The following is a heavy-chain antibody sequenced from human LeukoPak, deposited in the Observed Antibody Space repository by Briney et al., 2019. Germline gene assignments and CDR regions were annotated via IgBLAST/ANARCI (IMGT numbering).Heavy chain of an antibody. Sequence: QAGGSLRLSCAASGFTFSSYAMSWVRQAPGKGLEWVSAISGSGGSTYYADSVKGRFTISRDNSKNTLYLQMKSLRAEDTAVYYCAKGGRDDYVWGSYRPHAGYYFDYWGQGTLVTVSS. J-gene: IGHJ4*02. V-gene: IGHV3-23*01. CDR2: ISGSGGST. CDR1: GFTFSSYA. CDR3: AKGGRDDYVWGSYRPHAGYYFDY. D-gene: IGHD3-16*02.